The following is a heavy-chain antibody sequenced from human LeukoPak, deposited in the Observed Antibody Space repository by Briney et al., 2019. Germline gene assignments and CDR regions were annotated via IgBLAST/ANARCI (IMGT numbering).Heavy chain of an antibody. CDR1: GGSFSGYY. J-gene: IGHJ6*02. Sequence: SETLSLTCAVYGGSFSGYYWSWIRQPPGKGLEWIGEINHSGSTNYNPSLKSRVAISVDTSKNQLSLKLNSVTAADTAVYYCARDRWMDVWGQGTTVTVSS. CDR3: ARDRWMDV. D-gene: IGHD5-24*01. V-gene: IGHV4-34*01. CDR2: INHSGST.